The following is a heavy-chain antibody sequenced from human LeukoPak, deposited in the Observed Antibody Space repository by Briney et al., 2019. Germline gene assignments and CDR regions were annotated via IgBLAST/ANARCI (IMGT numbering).Heavy chain of an antibody. V-gene: IGHV1-2*02. CDR3: ARGRTYSSSLEFDY. Sequence: AASVKVSCKASGYTFTGYYMHWVRQAPGQGLEWMGLINPNSGGTNYAQKFQGRVTMTTDTSTSTAYMELSRLRSEDTAVYYCARGRTYSSSLEFDYWGQGTLVTVSS. D-gene: IGHD6-6*01. J-gene: IGHJ4*02. CDR2: INPNSGGT. CDR1: GYTFTGYY.